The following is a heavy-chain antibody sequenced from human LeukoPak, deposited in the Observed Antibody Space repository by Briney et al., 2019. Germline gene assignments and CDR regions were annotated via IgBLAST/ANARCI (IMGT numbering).Heavy chain of an antibody. CDR3: ATDLPRYYDILGY. CDR1: GYTFTSYG. Sequence: GASVKVSCKASGYTFTSYGISWVRQAPGQGFEWMGWISSYNGNTNYAQKFQGRVTMTTDTSTSTAYMELRSLRSDDTAVYYCATDLPRYYDILGYWGQGALVTVSS. V-gene: IGHV1-18*01. CDR2: ISSYNGNT. D-gene: IGHD3-9*01. J-gene: IGHJ4*02.